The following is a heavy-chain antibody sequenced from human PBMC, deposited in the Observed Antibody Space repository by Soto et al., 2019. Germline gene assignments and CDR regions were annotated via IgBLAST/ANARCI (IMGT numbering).Heavy chain of an antibody. CDR2: ISSASSET. CDR1: GFTFSRVS. CDR3: ARVAY. Sequence: AGGSLRLSCEASGFTFSRVSRNWVRQVPGKGLEWVASISSASSETWYADSVKGRFIISRDNAQNSLFLQMNTLRPEDSAIYYCARVAYWGPGTQVTVSS. V-gene: IGHV3-21*01. J-gene: IGHJ4*02.